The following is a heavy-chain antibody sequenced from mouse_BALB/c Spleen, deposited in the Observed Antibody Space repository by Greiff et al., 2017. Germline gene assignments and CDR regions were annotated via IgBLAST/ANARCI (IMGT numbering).Heavy chain of an antibody. Sequence: EVHLVESGGGLVKPGGSLKLSCAAFGFTFSDYYMYWVRQTPEKRLEWVATISDGGSYTYYPDSVKGRFTISRDNAKNNLYLQMSSLKSEDTAMYYCAREASYGSPDYWGQGTTLTVSS. D-gene: IGHD1-1*01. CDR3: AREASYGSPDY. CDR1: GFTFSDYY. V-gene: IGHV5-4*02. J-gene: IGHJ2*01. CDR2: ISDGGSYT.